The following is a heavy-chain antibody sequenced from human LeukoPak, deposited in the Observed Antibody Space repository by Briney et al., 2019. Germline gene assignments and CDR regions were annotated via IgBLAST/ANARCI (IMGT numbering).Heavy chain of an antibody. CDR2: IGAGGTFT. D-gene: IGHD2-21*02. V-gene: IGHV3-23*01. CDR1: GFTFSSYA. Sequence: GGSLRLSCTASGFTFSSYAMNWVRQAPGKGLEWVSGIGAGGTFTYYADSVKGRFTIFRDNSRNTLYLQMNSLRADDTAVYYCAPSCGSDCPGAYWGQGTLVTVSS. J-gene: IGHJ4*02. CDR3: APSCGSDCPGAY.